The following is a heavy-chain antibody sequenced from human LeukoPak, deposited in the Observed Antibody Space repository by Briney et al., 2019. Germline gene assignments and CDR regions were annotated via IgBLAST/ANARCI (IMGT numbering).Heavy chain of an antibody. CDR1: GFTFSSYA. CDR3: AKAGALIPYAYYCYYMDI. J-gene: IGHJ6*03. CDR2: ISGSGGST. D-gene: IGHD2-2*02. Sequence: GGSLRLSCAASGFTFSSYAMSWVRQAPGKGLEWVSAISGSGGSTYYADSVKGRFTISRDNSKNTLYLQMNSLRAEDTAVYYCAKAGALIPYAYYCYYMDIWGKGTTVTVSS. V-gene: IGHV3-23*01.